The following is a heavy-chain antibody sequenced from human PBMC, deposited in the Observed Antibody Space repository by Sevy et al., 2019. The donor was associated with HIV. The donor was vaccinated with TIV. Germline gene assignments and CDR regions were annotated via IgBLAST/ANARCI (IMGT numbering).Heavy chain of an antibody. CDR2: ICYNGHI. V-gene: IGHV4-59*08. CDR3: AGENAWGRGYS. D-gene: IGHD1-26*01. J-gene: IGHJ4*02. CDR1: GGSITSLY. Sequence: SETLSLTCTVPGGSITSLYWNWIRQPPGKGLEWIANICYNGHINYNPSLKSRVTLSLDTSKNQFSLRLSSVTAADTAMYYCAGENAWGRGYSWGQGTLVTVSS.